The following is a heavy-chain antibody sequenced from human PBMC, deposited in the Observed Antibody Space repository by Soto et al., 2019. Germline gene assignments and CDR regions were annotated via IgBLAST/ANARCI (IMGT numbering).Heavy chain of an antibody. J-gene: IGHJ4*02. CDR2: ISVSGDNT. CDR3: AKAWMDNARHRYFDH. Sequence: GESLKISCAASGFTFSNYAMTWVRQAPGKGLEWVSTISVSGDNTYYTDSVKGRFTISRDNSKSTRYLRMSSLTAADTAVYSCAKAWMDNARHRYFDHWGQGTLVTVSS. CDR1: GFTFSNYA. V-gene: IGHV3-23*01. D-gene: IGHD5-12*01.